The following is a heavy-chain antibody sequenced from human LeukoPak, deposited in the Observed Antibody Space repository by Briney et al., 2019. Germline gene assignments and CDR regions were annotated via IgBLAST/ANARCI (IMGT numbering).Heavy chain of an antibody. D-gene: IGHD2-15*01. J-gene: IGHJ5*02. CDR3: AKGGGYCSGGSCYPPRWFDP. CDR1: GFTFSSYA. CDR2: ISGSGGST. Sequence: GGSRRLSCEASGFTFSSYAMSWVRQAPGKGLEWVSMISGSGGSTHYADSVKGRFTISRDDSKNTLYLQMNSLRAEDTAVYYCAKGGGYCSGGSCYPPRWFDPWGQGTLVTVSS. V-gene: IGHV3-23*01.